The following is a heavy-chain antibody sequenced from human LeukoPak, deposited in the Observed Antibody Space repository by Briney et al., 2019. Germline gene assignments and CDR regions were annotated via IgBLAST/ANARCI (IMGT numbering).Heavy chain of an antibody. Sequence: AESLRLSCAASAFTFSRYWMSLDRQAQGKGLEWVVNIKEDGSENYYVDSVEGRFTISRDNDKNSLHLEVNSLVAEDTAVYYGGVDYWGQGTMLIVSS. J-gene: IGHJ4*02. D-gene: IGHD2-8*01. V-gene: IGHV3-7*01. CDR1: AFTFSRYW. CDR2: IKEDGSEN. CDR3: GVDY.